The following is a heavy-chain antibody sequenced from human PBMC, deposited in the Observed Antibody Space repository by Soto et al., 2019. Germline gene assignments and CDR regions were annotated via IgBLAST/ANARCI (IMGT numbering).Heavy chain of an antibody. CDR1: GGSISSGGYY. CDR2: IYYSGST. J-gene: IGHJ6*02. D-gene: IGHD3-3*01. Sequence: SETLSLTCAVSGGSISSGGYYWSWIRQHPGKGLEWIGYIYYSGSTYYNPSLKSRVTISVDTSKNQFSLKLSSVTAADTAVYYCASGAGTIFGVVIILYGMDVWGPGTTVTVSS. V-gene: IGHV4-31*11. CDR3: ASGAGTIFGVVIILYGMDV.